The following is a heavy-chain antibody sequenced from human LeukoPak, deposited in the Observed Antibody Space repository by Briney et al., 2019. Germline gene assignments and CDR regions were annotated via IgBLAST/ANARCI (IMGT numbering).Heavy chain of an antibody. CDR3: ASVSVWELATHPGGSFDY. J-gene: IGHJ4*02. V-gene: IGHV4-30-4*01. D-gene: IGHD1-26*01. CDR1: GGLISRNEYY. CDR2: IDQTGTT. Sequence: SETLSLTCIVSGGLISRNEYYWSWLRQSPVKGREWRRHIDQTGTTLYSPHRNNRLTVSVDSSRNQFSLTLNSVTAADTAVYYCASVSVWELATHPGGSFDYWGRGILVTVSS.